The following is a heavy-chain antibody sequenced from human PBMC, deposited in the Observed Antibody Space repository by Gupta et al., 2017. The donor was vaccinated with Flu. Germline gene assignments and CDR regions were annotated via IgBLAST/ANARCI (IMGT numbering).Heavy chain of an antibody. CDR3: ARGRGRTGGVKDNWFDP. CDR1: D. V-gene: IGHV1-8*01. D-gene: IGHD1-1*01. CDR2: MNPNSGNT. J-gene: IGHJ5*02. Sequence: DINWVRKATGQGLEWMGWMNPNSGNTGYAQKFQGRVTMTRNTSISTAYMELSSLRSEDTAVYYCARGRGRTGGVKDNWFDPWGQGTLVTVAS.